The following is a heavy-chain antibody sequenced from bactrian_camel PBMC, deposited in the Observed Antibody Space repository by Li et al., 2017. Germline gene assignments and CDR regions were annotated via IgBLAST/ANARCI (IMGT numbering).Heavy chain of an antibody. CDR1: GFTFSWYS. Sequence: DVQLVESGGGLVQAGRSLTLSCAASGFTFSWYSLSRVRQAAGKGLEWVSLITSVGSGTYCADSVTGRYTISRDNAKNTVDLQWNSLKTEDTALYYCATDAPYYSNGHYFLTWGQGTQVTVS. CDR2: ITSVGSGT. CDR3: ATDAPYYSNGHYFLT. D-gene: IGHD4*01. V-gene: IGHV3S40*01. J-gene: IGHJ4*01.